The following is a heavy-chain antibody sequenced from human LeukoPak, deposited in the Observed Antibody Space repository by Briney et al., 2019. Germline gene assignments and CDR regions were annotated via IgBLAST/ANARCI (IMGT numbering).Heavy chain of an antibody. V-gene: IGHV3-11*01. J-gene: IGHJ4*02. CDR1: GFTFSDYY. D-gene: IGHD3-22*01. Sequence: GGSLRLSCAASGFTFSDYYMSWIRQAPGKGLEWVSYISDSGRTIYYADSVKGRFTISRDNAKNSVYLQMNNLRAEDTAVYYCARDRLGDYDHSGYYDKWGQGTLVTDPS. CDR2: ISDSGRTI. CDR3: ARDRLGDYDHSGYYDK.